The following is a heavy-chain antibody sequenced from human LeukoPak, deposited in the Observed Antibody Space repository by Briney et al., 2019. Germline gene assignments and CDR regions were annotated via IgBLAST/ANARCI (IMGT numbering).Heavy chain of an antibody. J-gene: IGHJ4*02. CDR3: ARDLRRYCSGGSCYTTHNFDY. V-gene: IGHV4-34*01. CDR1: GFTVSSNS. Sequence: PGGSLRLSCTVSGFTVSSNSMSWIRQPPGKGLEWIGEINHSGSTNYNPSLKSRVTISVDTSKNQFSLKLISVTAADTAVYYCARDLRRYCSGGSCYTTHNFDYWGQGTLVTVSS. CDR2: INHSGST. D-gene: IGHD2-15*01.